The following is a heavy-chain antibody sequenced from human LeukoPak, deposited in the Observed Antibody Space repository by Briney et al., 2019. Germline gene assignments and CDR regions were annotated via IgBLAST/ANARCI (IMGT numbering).Heavy chain of an antibody. Sequence: KTSETLSLTCTVSGDSISSSGYYWGWIRQPPGKGLEWIASINYSGNTYYNPSLKSRVTISVDTSKNQFSLKLNSVTAADTAVYYCARARGYSGYDWDFDYWGQGTLVTVSS. D-gene: IGHD5-12*01. CDR1: GDSISSSGYY. CDR2: INYSGNT. CDR3: ARARGYSGYDWDFDY. J-gene: IGHJ4*02. V-gene: IGHV4-39*07.